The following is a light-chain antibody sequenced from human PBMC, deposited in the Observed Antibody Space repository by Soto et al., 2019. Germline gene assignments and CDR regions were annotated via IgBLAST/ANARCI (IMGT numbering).Light chain of an antibody. Sequence: QAVVTQEPSFSVSPGRTVTLTCALNSGSVSTNYYPSWYQQTPGQAPRTLIYNTNTRSSGVPDRFSGSILGNKAALTITGAQADDESDYYCVLYMGSGNWVFGGGTKVTVL. CDR2: NTN. V-gene: IGLV8-61*01. CDR3: VLYMGSGNWV. CDR1: SGSVSTNYY. J-gene: IGLJ3*02.